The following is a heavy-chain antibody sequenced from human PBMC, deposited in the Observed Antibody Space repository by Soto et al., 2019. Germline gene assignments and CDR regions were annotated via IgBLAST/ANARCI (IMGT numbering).Heavy chain of an antibody. CDR2: ISGKNGNT. D-gene: IGHD6-19*01. Sequence: QVQLVQSGAEVKKPGASVKVSYKASGYTFTNYGISWVRQAPGQGLAWMGWISGKNGNTKYAQNFQGRVTMTTDSSTTTAYMELGSLRSDDTAVYFCARDPDTVAATGLTWFDPWGQGTLVTVSS. V-gene: IGHV1-18*04. J-gene: IGHJ5*02. CDR1: GYTFTNYG. CDR3: ARDPDTVAATGLTWFDP.